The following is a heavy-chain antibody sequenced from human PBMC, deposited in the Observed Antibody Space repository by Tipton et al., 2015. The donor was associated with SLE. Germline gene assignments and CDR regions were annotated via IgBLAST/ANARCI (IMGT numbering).Heavy chain of an antibody. CDR2: IYYSESA. CDR1: GVAISSGGYY. CDR3: ARDEDGDYVFDY. D-gene: IGHD4-17*01. V-gene: IGHV4-31*03. Sequence: LRLSCTVSGVAISSGGYYWSWIRQHPGKGLEWIGYIYYSESASYNPSLNSRVTISLDTSKNQFSLKLSSVTAADTAVYYCARDEDGDYVFDYWGQGTLVTVSS. J-gene: IGHJ4*02.